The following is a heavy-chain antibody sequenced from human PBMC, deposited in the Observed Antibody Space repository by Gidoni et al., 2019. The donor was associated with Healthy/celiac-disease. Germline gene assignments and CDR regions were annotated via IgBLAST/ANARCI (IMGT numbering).Heavy chain of an antibody. Sequence: EVQLLESVGGLVQPGGSLRLSCAASGFTFSSYAMSWVRQAPGKGLEWVSAISGSGGSTYYADSVKGRFAISRDNSKNTLYLQMNSLRAEDTAVYYCASGIAVAGTRWYFDLWGRGTLVTVSS. CDR1: GFTFSSYA. CDR3: ASGIAVAGTRWYFDL. CDR2: ISGSGGST. V-gene: IGHV3-23*01. J-gene: IGHJ2*01. D-gene: IGHD6-19*01.